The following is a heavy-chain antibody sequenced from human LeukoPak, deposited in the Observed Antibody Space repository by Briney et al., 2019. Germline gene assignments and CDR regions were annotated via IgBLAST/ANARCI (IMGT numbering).Heavy chain of an antibody. Sequence: GRSLRLSCAASGFAFSVYAMSWLRQPPGKGLEWVSTINANSGTTSYAASVRGRFTISRDNSKNTLYLQLNTLRADDTATYYCAKPISGGLAVTADWFHPWGQGTLVVVSS. V-gene: IGHV3-23*01. J-gene: IGHJ5*01. CDR1: GFAFSVYA. CDR2: INANSGTT. CDR3: AKPISGGLAVTADWFHP. D-gene: IGHD6-19*01.